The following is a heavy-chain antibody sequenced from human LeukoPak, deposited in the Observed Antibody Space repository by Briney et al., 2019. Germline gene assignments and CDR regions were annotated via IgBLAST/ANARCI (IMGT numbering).Heavy chain of an antibody. J-gene: IGHJ4*02. D-gene: IGHD6-19*01. Sequence: GGSLRLSCAASGFSCSSYDMNWVRQAPGKGLEWVSYISSSGSTIYYADSVKGRFTISRDNAKNSLYLQMNSLRAEDTAIYYCARDHQEAGNYFDYWGQGTPVTVSS. CDR3: ARDHQEAGNYFDY. V-gene: IGHV3-48*03. CDR1: GFSCSSYD. CDR2: ISSSGSTI.